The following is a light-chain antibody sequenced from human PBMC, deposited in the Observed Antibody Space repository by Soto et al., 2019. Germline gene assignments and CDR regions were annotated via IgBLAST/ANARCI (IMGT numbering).Light chain of an antibody. Sequence: QAVVTQEPSLTVSPGGTVTLTGGSSTGAVTSGHYPYWFQQKPGQAPRTLIYDTSNKHSWTPARFSGSLLGGKAALTLSGAQPEDEAEYYCLLSYSGARFWVFGGGTKVTVL. CDR1: TGAVTSGHY. CDR2: DTS. CDR3: LLSYSGARFWV. V-gene: IGLV7-46*01. J-gene: IGLJ3*02.